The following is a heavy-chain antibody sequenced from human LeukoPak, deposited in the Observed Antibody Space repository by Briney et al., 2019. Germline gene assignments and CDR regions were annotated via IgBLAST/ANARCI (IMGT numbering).Heavy chain of an antibody. CDR3: ASGGDYYDSSDEGWFDP. Sequence: PSETLSLTCTVSGGSISSSSYYWGWIRQPPGKGLEWIGSIYYSGSTYYNPSLKSRVTISVDTSKNQFSLKLSSVTAADTAVYYCASGGDYYDSSDEGWFDPWGQGTLVTVSS. D-gene: IGHD3-22*01. V-gene: IGHV4-39*07. CDR2: IYYSGST. CDR1: GGSISSSSYY. J-gene: IGHJ5*02.